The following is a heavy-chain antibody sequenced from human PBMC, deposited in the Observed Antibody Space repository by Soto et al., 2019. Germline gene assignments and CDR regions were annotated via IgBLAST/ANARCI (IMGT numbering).Heavy chain of an antibody. D-gene: IGHD2-2*01. Sequence: QVQLQQWGAGLLKPPETLSLTCAVYGGSFSGYYWSWIRQPPGKGLEWIGEINHSGSTNYNPSLKSRVTISVDTSKNQFSLKLSSVTAADTAVYYCARVLRDIVVVPAAAWFDPWGQGTLVTVSS. V-gene: IGHV4-34*01. J-gene: IGHJ5*02. CDR2: INHSGST. CDR3: ARVLRDIVVVPAAAWFDP. CDR1: GGSFSGYY.